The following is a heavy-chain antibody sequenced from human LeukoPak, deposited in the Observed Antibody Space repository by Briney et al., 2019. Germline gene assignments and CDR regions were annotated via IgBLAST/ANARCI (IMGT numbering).Heavy chain of an antibody. CDR1: GGSISTYY. Sequence: SETLSLTCTVSGGSISTYYWSWIRQPPGKGLEYIGYIYYSGSTNYNPSLKSRVTISLDTSKNQFSLKLSSVTAADTAVYYCARVVAYSRGGYPDCWGQGTLVAVSS. J-gene: IGHJ4*02. D-gene: IGHD6-19*01. V-gene: IGHV4-59*01. CDR2: IYYSGST. CDR3: ARVVAYSRGGYPDC.